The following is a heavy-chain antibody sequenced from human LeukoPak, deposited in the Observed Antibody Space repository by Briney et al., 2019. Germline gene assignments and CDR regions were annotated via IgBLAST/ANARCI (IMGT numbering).Heavy chain of an antibody. V-gene: IGHV3-48*02. Sequence: PGGSLRLSCAASGFTFSSYSVNWVRQAPGKGLEWVSSISSSSSTIYHADSVKGRFTISRDTAKNSLYLQMNSLRDEDTAVYYCARNYAFDIWGQGTMVTVSS. J-gene: IGHJ3*02. CDR2: ISSSSSTI. CDR3: ARNYAFDI. CDR1: GFTFSSYS.